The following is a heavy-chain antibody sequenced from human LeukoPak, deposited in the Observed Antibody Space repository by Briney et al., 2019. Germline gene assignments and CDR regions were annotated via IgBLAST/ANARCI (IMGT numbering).Heavy chain of an antibody. CDR3: ARPRRTAMVQFDY. CDR2: IYPAHSDT. D-gene: IGHD5-18*01. V-gene: IGHV5-51*03. Sequence: GGPLQISWQGSGYSFTSYWIGWVRPVPGKGLEWMGIIYPAHSDTRYSPSFQRLLTISADNSISTAYLQWSSLKASATAMYYCARPRRTAMVQFDYCGQGTLVTVSS. J-gene: IGHJ4*02. CDR1: GYSFTSYW.